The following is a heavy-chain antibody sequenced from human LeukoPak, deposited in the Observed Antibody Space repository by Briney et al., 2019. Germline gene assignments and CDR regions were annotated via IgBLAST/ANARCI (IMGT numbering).Heavy chain of an antibody. D-gene: IGHD1-26*01. J-gene: IGHJ5*02. CDR3: ARDRMGELLGYNWFDP. V-gene: IGHV4-34*01. CDR2: INHSGST. CDR1: GGSFSGYY. Sequence: SETLSLTCAVYGGSFSGYYWSWIRQPPGKGLEWIGEINHSGSTNYNPSLKSRVTISVDTSKNQFSLKLSSVTAADTAVYYCARDRMGELLGYNWFDPWGQGTLVTVSS.